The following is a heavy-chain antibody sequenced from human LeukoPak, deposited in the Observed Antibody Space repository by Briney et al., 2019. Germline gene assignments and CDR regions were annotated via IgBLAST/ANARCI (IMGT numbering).Heavy chain of an antibody. J-gene: IGHJ4*02. CDR2: ISGSGGST. CDR3: AKAGGFWSGYYYFDY. D-gene: IGHD3-3*01. V-gene: IGHV3-23*01. Sequence: GGSLRLSCAASGFTFSSYAMSWVRQAPGKGLEWVSAISGSGGSTYYAGSVKGRFTISRDNSKNTLYLQMNSLRAEDTAVYYCAKAGGFWSGYYYFDYWGQGTLVTVSS. CDR1: GFTFSSYA.